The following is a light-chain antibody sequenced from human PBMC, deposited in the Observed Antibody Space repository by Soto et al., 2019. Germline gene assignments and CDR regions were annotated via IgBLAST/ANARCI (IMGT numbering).Light chain of an antibody. CDR2: EVT. CDR3: SSYTGSDNLD. CDR1: VVAAYNY. Sequence: QSSLAQPPSASGSPGQSVIISCTGVVAAYNYVSWYQQHPGKAPRLMIFEVTKRPSGVPDRFSGSKSGNTAYLTVSGLRPEDEADYYCSSYTGSDNLDFGGGTKVTVL. J-gene: IGLJ2*01. V-gene: IGLV2-8*01.